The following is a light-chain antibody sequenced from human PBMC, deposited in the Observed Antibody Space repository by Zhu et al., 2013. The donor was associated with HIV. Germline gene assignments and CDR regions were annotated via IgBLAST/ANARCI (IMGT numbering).Light chain of an antibody. CDR1: QDIDRY. J-gene: IGKJ1*01. CDR3: QQYGNSPRT. CDR2: AAS. V-gene: IGKV1-9*01. Sequence: DIQLTQSPSLLSASVGDRVTITCRASQDIDRYLAWYQQTPGKAPTLLVYAASTTQSGVPSRFSGSGSGTEFSLTITRLEPEDFAVYYCQQYGNSPRTFGQGTKV.